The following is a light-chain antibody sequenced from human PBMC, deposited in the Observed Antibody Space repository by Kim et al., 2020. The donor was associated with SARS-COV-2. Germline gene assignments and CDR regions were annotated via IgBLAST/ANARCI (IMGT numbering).Light chain of an antibody. J-gene: IGLJ2*01. CDR1: SLRSYY. CDR3: KSRDTSGYLLV. Sequence: SSELTQDPAVSVALGQTVRITCQGDSLRSYYASWYQQKPGQAPVLVIYAKNNRPSGIPDRFSGSSSGNTASLTTTGAQAEDEADYYCKSRDTSGYLLVFG. V-gene: IGLV3-19*01. CDR2: AKN.